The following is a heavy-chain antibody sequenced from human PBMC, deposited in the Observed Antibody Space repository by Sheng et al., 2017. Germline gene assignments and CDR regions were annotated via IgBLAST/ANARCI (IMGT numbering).Heavy chain of an antibody. J-gene: IGHJ6*02. CDR2: ISAYNAKT. CDR1: GYTFSSQG. D-gene: IGHD3-3*01. V-gene: IGHV1-18*01. Sequence: GPGVKKPGASVKVSCRGSGYTFSSQGITWVRQAPGQGLEWMGWISAYNAKTNYAQNLQGRVTMTTDTSTSTAYTELRSLTSDDTAVYYCARDTNQYYYYGMDVWGQGTTVTVSS. CDR3: ARDTNQYYYYGMDV.